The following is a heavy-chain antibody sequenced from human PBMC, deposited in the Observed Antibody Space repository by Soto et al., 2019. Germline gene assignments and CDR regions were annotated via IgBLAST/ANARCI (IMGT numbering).Heavy chain of an antibody. CDR1: GGSFSGYY. CDR2: INHSGST. V-gene: IGHV4-34*01. Sequence: QVQLQQWGAGLLKPSETLSLTCAVYGGSFSGYYWSWIRQPPGKGLEWIGKINHSGSTNYNPSLKSRVTISVDTSKNQFSLKLSSVTAADTAVYYCARVRVTMVRGVTHWGQGTLVTVSS. CDR3: ARVRVTMVRGVTH. D-gene: IGHD3-10*01. J-gene: IGHJ4*02.